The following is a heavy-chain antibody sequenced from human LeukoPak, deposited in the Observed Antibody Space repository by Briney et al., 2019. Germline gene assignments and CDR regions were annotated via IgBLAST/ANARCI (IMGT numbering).Heavy chain of an antibody. Sequence: ASVKVSCKASGHTFTSYYMHWVRLAPGQGLEWTGIINPSGGSTSYAQKFQGRVTMTRDTSTSTVYMELSSLRSEDTAVYYCAREDSSGYPVEALDIWGQGTMVTVSS. D-gene: IGHD3-22*01. J-gene: IGHJ3*02. CDR2: INPSGGST. CDR3: AREDSSGYPVEALDI. V-gene: IGHV1-46*01. CDR1: GHTFTSYY.